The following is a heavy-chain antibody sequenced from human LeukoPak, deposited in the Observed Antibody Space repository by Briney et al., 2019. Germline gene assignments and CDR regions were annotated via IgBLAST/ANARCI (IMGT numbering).Heavy chain of an antibody. CDR3: ARYVRRGRSDFDC. V-gene: IGHV3-7*01. J-gene: IGHJ4*02. Sequence: GGSLRLSCAASGFTFSNHWMAWVRQTPGKGPEWVANIDEDGDVKSYAESVKGRFTVSRDNGRTSVYLQMNSLGAEDTAIYYCARYVRRGRSDFDCWGQGALVTV. CDR2: IDEDGDVK. D-gene: IGHD3-10*02. CDR1: GFTFSNHW.